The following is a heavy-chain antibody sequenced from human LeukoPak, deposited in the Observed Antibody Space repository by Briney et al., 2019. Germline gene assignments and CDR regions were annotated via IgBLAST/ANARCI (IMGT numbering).Heavy chain of an antibody. CDR1: GGTFSSCA. CDR2: IIPILGIA. Sequence: ASVKVSCKASGGTFSSCAISWVRQAPGQGLEWMGRIIPILGIANYAQKFQGRVTITADKSTSTAYMELSSLRSEDTAVYYCAREPRIAVAGAKLFAYWGQGTLVTVSS. CDR3: AREPRIAVAGAKLFAY. V-gene: IGHV1-69*04. D-gene: IGHD6-19*01. J-gene: IGHJ4*02.